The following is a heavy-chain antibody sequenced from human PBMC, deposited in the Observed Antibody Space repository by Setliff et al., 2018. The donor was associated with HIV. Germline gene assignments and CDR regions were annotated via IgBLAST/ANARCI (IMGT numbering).Heavy chain of an antibody. Sequence: ASVKVSCKASGYIFSGYYIHWVRQTPGQGLEWMGRINPNSGATDYAQEFQGRVSMTRDTSIRTVYMELSRLRSDDTAVYYCATKVYCTNGVCLDAFDIWGQGTMVTVSS. CDR2: INPNSGAT. D-gene: IGHD2-8*01. V-gene: IGHV1-2*06. J-gene: IGHJ3*02. CDR1: GYIFSGYY. CDR3: ATKVYCTNGVCLDAFDI.